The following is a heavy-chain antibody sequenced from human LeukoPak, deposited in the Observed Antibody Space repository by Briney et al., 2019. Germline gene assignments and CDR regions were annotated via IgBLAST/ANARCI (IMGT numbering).Heavy chain of an antibody. V-gene: IGHV4-39*07. Sequence: PSETLSLTCTVSGGSISSSSYYWGWIRQPPGKGLEWIGSIYYSGSTYYNPSLKSRVTISVDKSKNQFSLKLSSVTAADTAVYYCARVYYGSGSTYYYHMDVWGKGTTVTVSS. CDR1: GGSISSSSYY. J-gene: IGHJ6*03. D-gene: IGHD3-10*01. CDR2: IYYSGST. CDR3: ARVYYGSGSTYYYHMDV.